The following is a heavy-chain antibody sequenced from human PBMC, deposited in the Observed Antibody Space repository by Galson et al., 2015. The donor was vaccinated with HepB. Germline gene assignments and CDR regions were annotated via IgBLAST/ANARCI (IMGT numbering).Heavy chain of an antibody. CDR3: VRVADVDYGDHTHFDY. CDR2: IRHNTLYT. J-gene: IGHJ4*02. D-gene: IGHD4-17*01. Sequence: SLRLSCAASGFTFSDYYMSWIRQAPGKGLEWLSSIRHNTLYTNSADSVKGRITISRDNAGNSLYLQLNSLRAEDTAVYYCVRVADVDYGDHTHFDYWGQGTLVTVSS. V-gene: IGHV3-11*06. CDR1: GFTFSDYY.